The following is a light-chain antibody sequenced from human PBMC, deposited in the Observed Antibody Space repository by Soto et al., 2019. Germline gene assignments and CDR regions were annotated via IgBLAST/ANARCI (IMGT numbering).Light chain of an antibody. CDR3: QQANSFPWT. CDR2: AAS. CDR1: QGIGSW. J-gene: IGKJ1*01. Sequence: DIQMTQSPSSVSAAVGDRVTITCRASQGIGSWLAWYQQKPGKAPNLLIYAASSLQSGVPSRFSGSGSWTDFTLTIGSLQPEDFATYYCQQANSFPWTFGQGNKVESK. V-gene: IGKV1-12*01.